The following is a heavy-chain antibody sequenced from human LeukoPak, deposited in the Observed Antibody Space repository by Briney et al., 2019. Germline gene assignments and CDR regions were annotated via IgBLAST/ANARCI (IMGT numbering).Heavy chain of an antibody. V-gene: IGHV1-3*01. CDR2: INAGNGNT. J-gene: IGHJ5*02. Sequence: ASVKVSCKASGYTFTSYAMHWVRQAPGQRLEWMGWINAGNGNTKYSQKFQGRVTITRDTSASTAYMELSSLRSEDTAVYYCAREGVQYYDFWSGYYWFDPWGQGTLVTVSS. D-gene: IGHD3-3*01. CDR3: AREGVQYYDFWSGYYWFDP. CDR1: GYTFTSYA.